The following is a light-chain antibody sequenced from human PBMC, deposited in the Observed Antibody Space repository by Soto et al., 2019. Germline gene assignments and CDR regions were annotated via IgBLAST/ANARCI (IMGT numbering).Light chain of an antibody. CDR3: QQSYNVPRA. Sequence: DIQMTQSPSSVSASVGDRVTITCRASQGLGVWLGWYQQKPGKAPQLLIFGASGLQTGVPARFSGSGSGTDFTLTISSLQPEDFATYYCQQSYNVPRAFGGGTKVEIQ. V-gene: IGKV1-12*01. CDR2: GAS. CDR1: QGLGVW. J-gene: IGKJ4*01.